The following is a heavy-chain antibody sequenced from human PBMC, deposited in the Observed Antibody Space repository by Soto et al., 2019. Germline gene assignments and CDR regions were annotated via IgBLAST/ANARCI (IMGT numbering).Heavy chain of an antibody. J-gene: IGHJ4*02. D-gene: IGHD1-1*01. CDR2: INPNSGGT. V-gene: IGHV1-2*02. CDR1: GGTFSSYA. CDR3: AREPATAKPEGVDF. Sequence: ASVQVDCKASGGTFSSYAISWVRQAPGQGLEWMGWINPNSGGTKYAPKFQGGVTMTRDTSITTAYMELSRLRSGDTAVYYCAREPATAKPEGVDFWGQGTLVTVAS.